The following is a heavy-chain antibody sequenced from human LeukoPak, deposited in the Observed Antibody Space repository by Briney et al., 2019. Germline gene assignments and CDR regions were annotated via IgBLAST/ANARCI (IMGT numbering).Heavy chain of an antibody. CDR2: IDHCGTA. CDR3: AVGITILGVAASFDS. J-gene: IGHJ4*02. V-gene: IGHV4-34*01. Sequence: SETMSLTCAVYGVSYNAYYWSWIRQPPGKGLEWIGDIDHCGTATYNPSLKSRLSISADASKNQFSLKLNSVTDADMAVYYCAVGITILGVAASFDSWGQGNLVIVSS. D-gene: IGHD3-3*01. CDR1: GVSYNAYY.